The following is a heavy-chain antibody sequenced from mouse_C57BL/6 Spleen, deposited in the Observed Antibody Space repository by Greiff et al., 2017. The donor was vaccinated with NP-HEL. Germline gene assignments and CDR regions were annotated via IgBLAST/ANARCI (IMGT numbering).Heavy chain of an antibody. J-gene: IGHJ2*01. CDR1: GYTFTSYW. Sequence: QVQLQQPGAELVKPGASVKMSCKASGYTFTSYWITWVKQRPGQGLEWIGDIYPGSGSTNYNEKLKSKATLTVDTSSSTAYMQLSSLTSEDSAVYYCTRGHYYGSSPDYWGQGTTLTVSS. V-gene: IGHV1-55*01. D-gene: IGHD1-1*01. CDR3: TRGHYYGSSPDY. CDR2: IYPGSGST.